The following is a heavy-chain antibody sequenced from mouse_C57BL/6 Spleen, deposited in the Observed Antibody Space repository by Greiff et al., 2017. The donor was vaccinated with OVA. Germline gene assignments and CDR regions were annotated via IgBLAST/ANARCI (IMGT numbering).Heavy chain of an antibody. Sequence: VQLQQSGAELVKPGASVKISCKASGYAFSSYWMNWVKQRPGKGLEWIGKIYPGDGETKYNGKFKGKSTLTADKSSSTAYMQLSSLTSEDSAVDFCARCFAGGKGFDYWGQGTTLTVSS. V-gene: IGHV1-80*01. CDR2: IYPGDGET. CDR3: ARCFAGGKGFDY. J-gene: IGHJ2*01. CDR1: GYAFSSYW. D-gene: IGHD2-1*01.